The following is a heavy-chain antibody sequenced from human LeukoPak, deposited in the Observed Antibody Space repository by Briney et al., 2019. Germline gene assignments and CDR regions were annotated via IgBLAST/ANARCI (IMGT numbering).Heavy chain of an antibody. Sequence: PSQTLSLTCTVSGGSISSGSYYWSWIRQPAGKGLEWIGRIYTSGSTNYNPSLKSRVTMSVDTSKNQFSLKLSSVTAADTAVYYCARDLAPPRDRGYCSGGSCFYRFIVGDAFDIWGQGTMVTVSS. V-gene: IGHV4-61*02. J-gene: IGHJ3*02. CDR3: ARDLAPPRDRGYCSGGSCFYRFIVGDAFDI. CDR1: GGSISSGSYY. D-gene: IGHD2-15*01. CDR2: IYTSGST.